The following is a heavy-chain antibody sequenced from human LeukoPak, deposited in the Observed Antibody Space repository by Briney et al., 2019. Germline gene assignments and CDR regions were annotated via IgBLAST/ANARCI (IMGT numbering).Heavy chain of an antibody. V-gene: IGHV3-48*03. D-gene: IGHD3-22*01. CDR3: AREAGYYYDSSGYLYFDY. CDR1: GFTFSSYE. CDR2: ISRSDDII. J-gene: IGHJ4*02. Sequence: GGSLRLSCAASGFTFSSYEMVWVRQAPGKGLEWISYISRSDDIIQYADSVKGRFTISRDNAKNSLYLQMNSLRAEDTAVYYCAREAGYYYDSSGYLYFDYWGQGTLVTVSS.